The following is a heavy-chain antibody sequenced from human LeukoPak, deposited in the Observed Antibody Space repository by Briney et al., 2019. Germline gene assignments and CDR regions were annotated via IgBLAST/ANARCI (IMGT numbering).Heavy chain of an antibody. CDR2: IGSSGNTV. V-gene: IGHV3-48*03. D-gene: IGHD3-10*01. CDR3: ARDLWGAYGSGSPDY. Sequence: HPGGSLRLSCAASGFTFNSYEMNWVRQAPGKGLEWVSYIGSSGNTVYYADSVKGRFTISRDNAKNSLYLQMNSLRAEDTAVYYCARDLWGAYGSGSPDYWGQGAQVTVSS. J-gene: IGHJ4*02. CDR1: GFTFNSYE.